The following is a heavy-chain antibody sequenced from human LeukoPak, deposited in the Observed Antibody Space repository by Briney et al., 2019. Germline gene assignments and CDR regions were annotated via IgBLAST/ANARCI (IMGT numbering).Heavy chain of an antibody. Sequence: ASVKVSCKASGYTFVNYYIHWVRQAPGQGLEWMGIINPSGGSTSYAQKFQGRVTVTRDTSTSTVYMELSSLRSEDTAVYYCTRDPNYADLDYWGQGTLVTVSS. CDR3: TRDPNYADLDY. CDR1: GYTFVNYY. D-gene: IGHD1-7*01. J-gene: IGHJ4*02. V-gene: IGHV1-46*01. CDR2: INPSGGST.